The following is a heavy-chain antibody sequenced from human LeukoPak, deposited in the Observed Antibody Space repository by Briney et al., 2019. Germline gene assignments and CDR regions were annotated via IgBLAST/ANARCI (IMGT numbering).Heavy chain of an antibody. J-gene: IGHJ3*01. D-gene: IGHD2-8*01. V-gene: IGHV3-48*04. Sequence: PGGSLRLSCAASGFTFSSHTMNWVRQAPGKGLEWVSYISSNSSIIYYADSVKGRFTISGDNAKNSLYLQMNNLRADDTAVYYCVRAYLTGVDAFDVWGQGTMVTVSS. CDR2: ISSNSSII. CDR1: GFTFSSHT. CDR3: VRAYLTGVDAFDV.